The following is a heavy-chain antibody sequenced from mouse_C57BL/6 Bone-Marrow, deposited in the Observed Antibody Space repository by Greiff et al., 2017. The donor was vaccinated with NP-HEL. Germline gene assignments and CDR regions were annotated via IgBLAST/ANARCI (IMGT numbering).Heavy chain of an antibody. CDR1: GYTFTSYW. D-gene: IGHD1-1*01. Sequence: QVQLQQPGAELVKPGASVKLSCKASGYTFTSYWMHWVKQRPGQGLEWIGMIHPNSGSTNYNEKFKSKATLTVDKSSSTVYMQLSSLTSEDSAVYYCARTEYYYGSSFAYWGQGTLVTVSA. CDR3: ARTEYYYGSSFAY. CDR2: IHPNSGST. J-gene: IGHJ3*01. V-gene: IGHV1-64*01.